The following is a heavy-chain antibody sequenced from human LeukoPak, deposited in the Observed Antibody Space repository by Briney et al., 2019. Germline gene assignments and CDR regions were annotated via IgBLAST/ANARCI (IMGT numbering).Heavy chain of an antibody. CDR1: GYTFTSYY. Sequence: ASVKVSCKTSGYTFTSYYMHWVRQAPGQGLEWMGIINPSGGSTSYAQKFQGRVTMTRDMSTSTVYMELSSLRSEDTAVYYCARDGVAAAGTGAFDIWGQGTMVTVSS. J-gene: IGHJ3*02. D-gene: IGHD6-13*01. CDR2: INPSGGST. CDR3: ARDGVAAAGTGAFDI. V-gene: IGHV1-46*01.